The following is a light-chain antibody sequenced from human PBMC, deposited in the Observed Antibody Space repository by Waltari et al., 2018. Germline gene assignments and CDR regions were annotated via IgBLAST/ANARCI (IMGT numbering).Light chain of an antibody. Sequence: QSVLTQTPSVSEAPRQRVTISCSGSRSNIGTNAVNWYQQVPGKAPKLLVFADDLLPSGVSDGFSGSKSGTSASLAISGLRSEDEGVYFCAAWDDSLKGVLFGGGTKLTVL. V-gene: IGLV1-36*01. CDR3: AAWDDSLKGVL. CDR1: RSNIGTNA. CDR2: ADD. J-gene: IGLJ2*01.